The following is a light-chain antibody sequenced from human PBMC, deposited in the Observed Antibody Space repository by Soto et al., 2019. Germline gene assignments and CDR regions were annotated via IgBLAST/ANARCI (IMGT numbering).Light chain of an antibody. CDR1: QSFSYF. CDR2: AAS. Sequence: DIQMTQSPSSLSASAGDRVTITCRASQSFSYFLNWYQQKPGKAPKLLIYAASSLQSGVPSRFNGSGSGTDFTLTISSLQPEDFSTYYCQQSYSFPRTFGGGTKVEIK. J-gene: IGKJ4*01. V-gene: IGKV1-39*01. CDR3: QQSYSFPRT.